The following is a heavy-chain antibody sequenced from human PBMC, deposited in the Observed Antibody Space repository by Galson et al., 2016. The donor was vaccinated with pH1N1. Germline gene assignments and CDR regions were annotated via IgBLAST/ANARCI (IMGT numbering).Heavy chain of an antibody. CDR2: IYHSGST. J-gene: IGHJ5*02. CDR1: GGSISSSNW. D-gene: IGHD3-10*01. V-gene: IGHV4-4*02. CDR3: AREGGVYYGAGRHENWFDP. Sequence: SETLSLTCAVSGGSISSSNWWSWVRQPPGKGLEWIGEIYHSGSTSYNPSLKSRVTISVDKSKNQFSLKLSSVIAADTAVYYCAREGGVYYGAGRHENWFDPWGQGTLVAVSA.